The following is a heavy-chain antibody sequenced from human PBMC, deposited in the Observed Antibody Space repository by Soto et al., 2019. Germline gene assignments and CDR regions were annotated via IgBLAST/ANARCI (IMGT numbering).Heavy chain of an antibody. V-gene: IGHV1-8*01. Sequence: ASVKVSCKASGHTFTNYEINWVRQASGQGLEWMGWMNPGSGNTDYAHKFQGRVTMTRNISISTAYMELRSLRSDDTAVYYCARDNGIQLWSFIVFFFNSSASSESDYRGQGTPVTVS. CDR2: MNPGSGNT. CDR1: GHTFTNYE. D-gene: IGHD5-18*01. CDR3: ARDNGIQLWSFIVFFFNSSASSESDY. J-gene: IGHJ4*02.